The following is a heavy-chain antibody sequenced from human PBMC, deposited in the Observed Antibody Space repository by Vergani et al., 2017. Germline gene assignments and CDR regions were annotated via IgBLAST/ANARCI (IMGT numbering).Heavy chain of an antibody. J-gene: IGHJ5*02. CDR2: IIPIFGTA. Sequence: QVQLVQSGAAVKKPGSSAKVSCKASGGTFSSYAISWVRQAPGQGLEWMGGIIPIFGTANYAQKFQGRVTITAYESTSTADMELSSLRSEDTAVYYCARDRVGGYSGYLPGEGGWFDPWGQGTLVTVSS. V-gene: IGHV1-69*01. CDR1: GGTFSSYA. CDR3: ARDRVGGYSGYLPGEGGWFDP. D-gene: IGHD5-12*01.